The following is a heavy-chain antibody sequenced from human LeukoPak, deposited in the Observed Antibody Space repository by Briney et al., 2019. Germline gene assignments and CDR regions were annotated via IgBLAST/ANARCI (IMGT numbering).Heavy chain of an antibody. CDR2: IYYTGST. V-gene: IGHV4-39*01. D-gene: IGHD4-17*01. CDR1: GGSISSSSYY. J-gene: IGHJ3*02. Sequence: SETLSLTCTVSGGSISSSSYYWGWIRQPPGKGLEWIGSIYYTGSTYYNPSLKSRVAISINTSKNQFSLNLSSVTAADTVVYYCARQDGDPYYAFDIWGQGTMVTVSS. CDR3: ARQDGDPYYAFDI.